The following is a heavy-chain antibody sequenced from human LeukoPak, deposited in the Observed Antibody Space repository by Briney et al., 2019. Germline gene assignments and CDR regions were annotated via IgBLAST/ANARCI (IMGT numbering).Heavy chain of an antibody. Sequence: GASVRVSCKASGYTFTSYGISWVRQAPGQGLEWMGWISAYNGNTNYAQKLQGRVTMTTDTSTSTAYMELRSLRSDDTAVYYCARVGRSVGATPFDYWGQGTLVTVSS. D-gene: IGHD1-26*01. CDR3: ARVGRSVGATPFDY. CDR1: GYTFTSYG. CDR2: ISAYNGNT. J-gene: IGHJ4*02. V-gene: IGHV1-18*01.